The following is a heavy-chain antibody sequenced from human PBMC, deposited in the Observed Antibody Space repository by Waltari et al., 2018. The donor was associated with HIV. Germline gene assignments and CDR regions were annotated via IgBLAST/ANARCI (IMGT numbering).Heavy chain of an antibody. V-gene: IGHV3-30-3*02. CDR2: SSSEGALK. J-gene: IGHJ6*02. CDR3: VRPKVGLTDYNYYYGLDV. Sequence: QEQLVETGGGAVQPGGSRRLSGAASAFSLRNFAMHWVRQAPGEGRGGGATSSSEGALKHHAESVAGRFTVSSDNSKDMVFLQMSSLKPEDTAVYYCVRPKVGLTDYNYYYGLDVWGQGTTVTVSS. D-gene: IGHD1-26*01. CDR1: AFSLRNFA.